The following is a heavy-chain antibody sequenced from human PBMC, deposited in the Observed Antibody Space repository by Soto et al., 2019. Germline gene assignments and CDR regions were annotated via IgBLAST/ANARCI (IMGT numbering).Heavy chain of an antibody. CDR3: ARGGSEAPDY. CDR2: INAGNGNP. CDR1: GYTFTSYA. J-gene: IGHJ4*02. D-gene: IGHD6-25*01. V-gene: IGHV1-3*01. Sequence: QVQLVQSGAEVKKPGASVKVSCKASGYTFTSYAMHWVRQAPGQRLDWMGWINAGNGNPKYSQKFQGRVTITRDTSASAPYMELSSLRSEDTAVYSCARGGSEAPDYWGQGTLVTVSS.